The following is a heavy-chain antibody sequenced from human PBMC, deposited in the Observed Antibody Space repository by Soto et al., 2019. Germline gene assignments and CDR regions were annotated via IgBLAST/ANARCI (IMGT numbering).Heavy chain of an antibody. V-gene: IGHV1-2*02. CDR3: ARPPGYISDWYYFDL. D-gene: IGHD3-9*01. Sequence: VASVKVSCKASGYSFIDYYMHWVRQAPGQGFEWMGRISPKSGGTNYAQKFEGRVTMTWDTSLNTAYMELSSLISEDTAVYYCARPPGYISDWYYFDLWGQGTLVTVSS. CDR1: GYSFIDYY. CDR2: ISPKSGGT. J-gene: IGHJ4*02.